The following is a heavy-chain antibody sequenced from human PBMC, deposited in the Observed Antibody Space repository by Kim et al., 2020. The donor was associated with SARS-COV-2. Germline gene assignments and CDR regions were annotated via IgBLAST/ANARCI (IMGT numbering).Heavy chain of an antibody. V-gene: IGHV4-39*01. CDR2: IYYSGST. Sequence: SETLSLTCTVSGGSISSSSYYWGWIRQPPGKGLEWIGSIYYSGSTYYNPSLKSRVTISVDTSKNQFSLKLSSVTAADTAVYYCARPGYSSSWYRYYYYGMDVWGQGTTVTVSS. CDR1: GGSISSSSYY. D-gene: IGHD6-13*01. J-gene: IGHJ6*02. CDR3: ARPGYSSSWYRYYYYGMDV.